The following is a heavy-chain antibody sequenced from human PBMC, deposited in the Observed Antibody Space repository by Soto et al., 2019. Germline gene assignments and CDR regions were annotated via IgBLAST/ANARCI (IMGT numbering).Heavy chain of an antibody. Sequence: SETLSLTCTVSGGSISSYYWSWIRQPPGKGLEWIGYIYYSGSTNYNPSLKSRLTISRDNTENTLYLQMNTVNVGDSGMYYCTNGVQGRSGTQYWFSPWGQGTLVTVSS. D-gene: IGHD3-10*01. J-gene: IGHJ5*02. CDR1: GGSISSYY. V-gene: IGHV4-59*12. CDR3: TNGVQGRSGTQYWFSP. CDR2: IYYSGST.